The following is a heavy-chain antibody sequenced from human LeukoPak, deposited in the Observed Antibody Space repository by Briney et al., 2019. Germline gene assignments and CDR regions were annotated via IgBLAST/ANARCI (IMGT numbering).Heavy chain of an antibody. CDR1: GFTFSSYA. J-gene: IGHJ4*02. D-gene: IGHD2-15*01. CDR2: ISYDGSNK. V-gene: IGHV3-30-3*01. CDR3: ARGAGLVVVVPSDY. Sequence: GGSLRLSCAASGFTFSSYAMHWVRQAPGKGLEWVAIISYDGSNKYYADSVTGRFTISRDNSKNTLYLQMNRLRAEDTAVYYCARGAGLVVVVPSDYWGQGTLVTVSS.